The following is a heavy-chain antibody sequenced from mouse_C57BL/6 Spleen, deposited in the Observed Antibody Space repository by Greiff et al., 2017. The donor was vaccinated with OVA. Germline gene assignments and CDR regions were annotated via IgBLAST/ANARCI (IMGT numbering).Heavy chain of an antibody. CDR3: ARKGVDYYAMDY. J-gene: IGHJ4*01. CDR1: GYTFTGYW. Sequence: VQLQQPGAELVKPGASVKMSCKASGYTFTGYWITWVKQRPGQGLEWIGDIYPGSGSTTYNEKFKSKATLTVDTSSSTAYMQLSSLTSEDSAVYYCARKGVDYYAMDYWGQGTSVTVSS. CDR2: IYPGSGST. V-gene: IGHV1-55*01.